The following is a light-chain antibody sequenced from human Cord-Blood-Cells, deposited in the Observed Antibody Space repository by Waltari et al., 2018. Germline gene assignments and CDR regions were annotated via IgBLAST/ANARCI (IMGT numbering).Light chain of an antibody. V-gene: IGLV2-14*01. J-gene: IGLJ1*01. CDR3: SSYTSSSTV. CDR2: EVS. Sequence: QSALTQPASVSGSPGQSITISCTGTSSDVGGYNYVSWYQQHPGKAPKLMIYEVSKRPSVVSNRFSGSKSGNTASLTISGLQAEDEADYYCSSYTSSSTVFGTGTKVTVL. CDR1: SSDVGGYNY.